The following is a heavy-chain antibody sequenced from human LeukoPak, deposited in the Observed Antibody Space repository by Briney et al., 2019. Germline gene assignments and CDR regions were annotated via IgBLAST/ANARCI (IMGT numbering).Heavy chain of an antibody. V-gene: IGHV1-69*13. CDR1: GYTFTSYY. D-gene: IGHD5-18*01. CDR2: IIPIFGTA. Sequence: SVKVSCKASGYTFTSYYMHWVRQAPGQGLEWMGGIIPIFGTANYAQKFQGRVTITADESTSTAYMELSSLRSEDTAIYYCARGKGYSYVYGTDYWGQGTLVTVSS. CDR3: ARGKGYSYVYGTDY. J-gene: IGHJ4*02.